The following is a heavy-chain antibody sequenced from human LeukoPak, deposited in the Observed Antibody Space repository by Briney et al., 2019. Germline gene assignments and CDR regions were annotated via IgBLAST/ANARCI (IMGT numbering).Heavy chain of an antibody. CDR3: ARSRVAAAGGHFDY. J-gene: IGHJ4*02. CDR2: IYYSGST. D-gene: IGHD6-13*01. V-gene: IGHV4-39*07. Sequence: SETLSFTCTVSGGSISSSSYYWGWIRQPQGKGLEWIGSIYYSGSTYYNPSLKSRVTISVDTSKNQFSLKLSSVTAADTAVYYCARSRVAAAGGHFDYWGQGTLVTVSS. CDR1: GGSISSSSYY.